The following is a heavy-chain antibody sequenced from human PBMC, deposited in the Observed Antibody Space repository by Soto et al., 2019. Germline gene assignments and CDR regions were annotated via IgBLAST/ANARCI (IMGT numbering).Heavy chain of an antibody. J-gene: IGHJ6*02. V-gene: IGHV1-69*01. D-gene: IGHD2-15*01. CDR1: GGTFSSYA. Sequence: QVQLVQSGAEVKKPGSSVKVSCKASGGTFSSYAISWVRQAPGQGLEWMGGIIPIFGTANCAQKFQGRVTITADESTSTAYMELSSLRSEDTAVYYCAREDIVVVVAAPYYYYGMDVWGQGTTVTVSS. CDR3: AREDIVVVVAAPYYYYGMDV. CDR2: IIPIFGTA.